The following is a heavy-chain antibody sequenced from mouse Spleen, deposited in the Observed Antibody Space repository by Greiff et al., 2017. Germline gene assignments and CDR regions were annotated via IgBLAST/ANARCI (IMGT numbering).Heavy chain of an antibody. D-gene: IGHD2-1*01. Sequence: EVQLVESGGGLVQPGGSLKLSCAASGFTFSSYAMSWVRQTPEKRLEWVASISSGGSTYYPDSVKGRFTISRDNARNILYLQMSSLRSEDTAMYYCAREGYGNYGDFDYWGQGTTLTVSS. CDR2: ISSGGST. J-gene: IGHJ2*01. CDR3: AREGYGNYGDFDY. CDR1: GFTFSSYA. V-gene: IGHV5-6-5*01.